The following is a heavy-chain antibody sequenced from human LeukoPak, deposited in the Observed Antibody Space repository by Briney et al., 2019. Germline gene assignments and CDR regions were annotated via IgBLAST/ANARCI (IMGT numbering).Heavy chain of an antibody. CDR1: GGSISSYY. J-gene: IGHJ4*02. Sequence: SETLSLTCTVSGGSISSYYWSWIRQPPGKGLEWIGYIYYSGSTNYNPSLKSRVTISVDTSKNQFSLKLSSVTAADTAVYYCARHANRGSSSWFIFDYWGQGTLVTVSS. CDR2: IYYSGST. V-gene: IGHV4-59*08. CDR3: ARHANRGSSSWFIFDY. D-gene: IGHD6-13*01.